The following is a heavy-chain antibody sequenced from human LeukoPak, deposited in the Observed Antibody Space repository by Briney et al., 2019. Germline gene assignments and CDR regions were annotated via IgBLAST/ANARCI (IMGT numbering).Heavy chain of an antibody. CDR2: INPSSGST. D-gene: IGHD4-17*01. Sequence: ASVKVSCKASGYTFTTYFMHWVRQAPGQGLEWMGIINPSSGSTSYTQKFQGRVTMTRDTSTSTVDMELSSLTFGDTAVYYCARGGTETTAPIDYWGQGTLVTVSS. CDR1: GYTFTTYF. CDR3: ARGGTETTAPIDY. J-gene: IGHJ4*02. V-gene: IGHV1-46*01.